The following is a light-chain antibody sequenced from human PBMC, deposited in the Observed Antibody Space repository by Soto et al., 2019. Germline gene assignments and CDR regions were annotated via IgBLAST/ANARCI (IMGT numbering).Light chain of an antibody. CDR1: SSDVGGYNY. J-gene: IGLJ1*01. CDR3: CSYAGSATYV. CDR2: EGT. V-gene: IGLV2-8*01. Sequence: QSVLTQPPSASGSPGQSVTISCTGTSSDVGGYNYVSWYQHHPGKAPKLIIYEGTKRPSGVSYRFSGSKSGTSASLTISGLQAEDEADYFCCSYAGSATYVFGTGTKLTVL.